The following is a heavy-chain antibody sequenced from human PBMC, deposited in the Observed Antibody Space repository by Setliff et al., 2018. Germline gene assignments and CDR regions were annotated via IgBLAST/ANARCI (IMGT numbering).Heavy chain of an antibody. Sequence: SLRLSCAASRFTFSNYAMSWVRQAPGKGLEWVSAISASGRTTYSADSVKGRFTISRDNSKNTLSLQMNSLRAEDTAVYYCAGDGSVRGVDEYFDYWGQGTLVTVSS. CDR3: AGDGSVRGVDEYFDY. D-gene: IGHD1-26*01. J-gene: IGHJ4*02. V-gene: IGHV3-23*01. CDR1: RFTFSNYA. CDR2: ISASGRTT.